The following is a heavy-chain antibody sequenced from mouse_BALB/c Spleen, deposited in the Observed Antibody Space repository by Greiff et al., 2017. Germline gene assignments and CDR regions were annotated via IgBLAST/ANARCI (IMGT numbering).Heavy chain of an antibody. CDR1: GYTFTSYW. CDR3: ARQGGGVVALDY. J-gene: IGHJ2*01. CDR2: INPSTGYT. V-gene: IGHV1-7*01. D-gene: IGHD1-1*01. Sequence: VQLQQSGAELVKPGASVKMSCKASGYTFTSYWMHWVKQRPGQGLEWIGYINPSTGYTEYNQKFKDKATLTADKSSSTAYMQLSSLTSEDSAVYYCARQGGGVVALDYWGQGTTLTVSS.